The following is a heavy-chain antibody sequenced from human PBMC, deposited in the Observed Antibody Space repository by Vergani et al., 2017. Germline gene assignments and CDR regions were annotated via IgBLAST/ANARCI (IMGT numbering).Heavy chain of an antibody. J-gene: IGHJ4*01. CDR3: VKEKIDLGSYFFDS. CDR1: GFTFSNYA. Sequence: EAQLLESGGGMVKTGGSLRLSCVGSGFTFSNYALSWVRQAPGKGLEWVSSISGPGLSTYYADSVKGRFSISRDNSKNTVFLQMHSLRAEDTAIYYCVKEKIDLGSYFFDSWGHGILVTVSS. CDR2: ISGPGLST. V-gene: IGHV3-23*01. D-gene: IGHD2/OR15-2a*01.